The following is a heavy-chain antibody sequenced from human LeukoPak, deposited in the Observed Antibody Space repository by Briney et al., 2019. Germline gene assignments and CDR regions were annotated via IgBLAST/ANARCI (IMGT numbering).Heavy chain of an antibody. V-gene: IGHV1-8*01. D-gene: IGHD4-23*01. CDR1: GYTFTSYD. CDR2: MNPNSGNT. Sequence: GASVKVSCKASGYTFTSYDINWVRQATGQGLEWMGWMNPNSGNTGYAQKFQGRVTMTRDTSISTAYMELNSLRAEDTALYYCAKDAVDALDYWGQGTLVTVSS. CDR3: AKDAVDALDY. J-gene: IGHJ4*02.